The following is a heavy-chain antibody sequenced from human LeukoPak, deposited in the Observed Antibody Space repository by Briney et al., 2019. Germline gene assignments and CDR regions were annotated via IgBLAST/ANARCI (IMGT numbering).Heavy chain of an antibody. Sequence: GGSLRLSCAASGFTFSSYGMHWVRQAPGKGLEWVAVISYDGSNKYYAGSVKGRFTISRDNSKNTLYLQMNSLRAEDTAVYYCAKDYGDYSVDYWGQGTLVTVSS. J-gene: IGHJ4*02. D-gene: IGHD4-17*01. CDR2: ISYDGSNK. V-gene: IGHV3-30*18. CDR3: AKDYGDYSVDY. CDR1: GFTFSSYG.